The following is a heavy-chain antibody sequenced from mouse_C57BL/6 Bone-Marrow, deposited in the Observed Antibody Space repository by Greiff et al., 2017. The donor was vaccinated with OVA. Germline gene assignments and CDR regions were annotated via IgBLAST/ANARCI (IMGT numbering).Heavy chain of an antibody. Sequence: QVQLKQSGPGLVQPSQSLSITCTVSGFSLTSYGVHWVRQSPGKGLEWLGVIWRGGSTDYNAAFMSSLSITKDNSTSQAFFKRNSLQADDTSIYYCAKKSGNGNWDWFAYWGQGTLVTFSA. V-gene: IGHV2-5*01. D-gene: IGHD2-1*01. CDR3: AKKSGNGNWDWFAY. CDR1: GFSLTSYG. J-gene: IGHJ3*01. CDR2: IWRGGST.